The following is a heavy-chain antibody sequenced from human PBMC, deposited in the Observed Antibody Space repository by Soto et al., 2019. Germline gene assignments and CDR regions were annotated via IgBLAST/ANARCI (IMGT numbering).Heavy chain of an antibody. J-gene: IGHJ5*02. V-gene: IGHV1-69*01. CDR2: IIPIFGTA. D-gene: IGHD6-13*01. CDR3: AGRGIAAAGIGLACVGRFDP. CDR1: GGTFSSYD. Sequence: QVQLVQSGAEVKKPGSSVKVSCKASGGTFSSYDISWVRQAPGQGLEWMGGIIPIFGTANYAQKFQGRVTITADESTSTAYMELSSLGSEDTAVYYCAGRGIAAAGIGLACVGRFDPWGQGTLVTVSS.